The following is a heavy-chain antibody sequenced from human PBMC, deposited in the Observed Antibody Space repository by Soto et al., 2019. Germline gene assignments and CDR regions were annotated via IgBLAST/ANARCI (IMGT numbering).Heavy chain of an antibody. Sequence: SETLSLTCTVSGGSVRSGDYSWSWIRQPPGKGLEWIGYIYHRGNTNYNPSLKSRAIISVDTSKKLFSLKLTSVTAADTAVYYCARIPVDTSMIYWLDPWGQGTLVTVS. D-gene: IGHD5-18*01. CDR2: IYHRGNT. J-gene: IGHJ5*02. V-gene: IGHV4-61*08. CDR3: ARIPVDTSMIYWLDP. CDR1: GGSVRSGDYS.